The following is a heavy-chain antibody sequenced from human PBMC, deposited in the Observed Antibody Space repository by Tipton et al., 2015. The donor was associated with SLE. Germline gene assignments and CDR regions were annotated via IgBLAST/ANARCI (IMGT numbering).Heavy chain of an antibody. CDR2: TNYDSGST. V-gene: IGHV4-59*11. CDR1: GGSMSYHY. D-gene: IGHD3-10*01. J-gene: IGHJ4*02. CDR3: ARDPGGFGDY. Sequence: TLSLTCSVSGGSMSYHYWSWIRQPPGKGLEWIGSTNYDSGSTHYNPSLMSRVTVSVDTSKNQLSLKLRSVAAADTAVYYCARDPGGFGDYWGQGIVVTVSS.